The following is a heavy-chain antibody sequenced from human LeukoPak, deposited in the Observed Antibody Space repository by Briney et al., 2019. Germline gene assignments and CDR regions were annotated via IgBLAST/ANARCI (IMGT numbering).Heavy chain of an antibody. Sequence: GGSLRLSCAASGFTITAYAMSWVRQTPGKGLEWVSGIGITSEYIHYADSVKGRFTISRDNSKKTVYLEMSSLRAEDAAVYYCARDLLVGATPPGGMDVWGQGTTVTVSS. CDR1: GFTITAYA. CDR3: ARDLLVGATPPGGMDV. V-gene: IGHV3-23*01. D-gene: IGHD1-26*01. J-gene: IGHJ6*02. CDR2: IGITSEYI.